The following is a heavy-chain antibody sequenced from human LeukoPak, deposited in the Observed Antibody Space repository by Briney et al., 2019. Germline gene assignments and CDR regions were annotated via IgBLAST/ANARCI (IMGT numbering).Heavy chain of an antibody. Sequence: GASLRLSCAASKFTFSHFGMHWVRQAPGKGLEWVAVIWNDGSNQYYAESVKGRFTVSRDNSQNMVYLQMNSLRPEDTAVYYCAKDAQRGFDYSNSLENWGQGTLVTVSS. D-gene: IGHD4-11*01. CDR2: IWNDGSNQ. CDR3: AKDAQRGFDYSNSLEN. V-gene: IGHV3-33*06. CDR1: KFTFSHFG. J-gene: IGHJ4*02.